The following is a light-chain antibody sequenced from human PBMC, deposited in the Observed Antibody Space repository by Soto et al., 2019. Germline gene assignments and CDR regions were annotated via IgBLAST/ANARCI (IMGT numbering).Light chain of an antibody. V-gene: IGKV3-15*01. CDR1: QRVSSN. CDR3: QQYYNSPLFT. Sequence: EIVMTQSPATLSVSPGERATLSCRASQRVSSNLAWYQQKPGQSPKLLISWASTRESGVPDRFSGSGSGTDFTLTITSLQAEDAAVYYCQQYYNSPLFTFGQGTKLEIK. J-gene: IGKJ2*01. CDR2: WAS.